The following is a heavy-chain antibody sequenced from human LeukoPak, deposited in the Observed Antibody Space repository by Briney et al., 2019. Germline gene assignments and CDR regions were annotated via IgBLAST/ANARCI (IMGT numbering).Heavy chain of an antibody. V-gene: IGHV3-15*01. Sequence: GGSLRLSCAASGFTFSDAWMSWVRQAPGKGLEWVGRIKSKTDGGTTDYSAPVKGRLTVSRDDSKTTLYLQMNSLKTEDTAVYYCTTGPFDYYGSASYLANGMDVWGQGTTVTVSS. J-gene: IGHJ6*02. CDR1: GFTFSDAW. CDR2: IKSKTDGGTT. CDR3: TTGPFDYYGSASYLANGMDV. D-gene: IGHD3-10*01.